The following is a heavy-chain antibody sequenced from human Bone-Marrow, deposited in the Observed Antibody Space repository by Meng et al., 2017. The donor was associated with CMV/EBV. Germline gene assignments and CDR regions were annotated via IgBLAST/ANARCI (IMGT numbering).Heavy chain of an antibody. Sequence: SETLSLTCAVYGGSFSGYYWSWIRQPPGKGLEWIGEINHSGSTNYNPSLKSRVTISVDTSKNQFSLKLSSVTAADTAVYYCARGSLIVPAAVDYWGQDTLVTVSS. CDR1: GGSFSGYY. CDR3: ARGSLIVPAAVDY. D-gene: IGHD2-2*01. V-gene: IGHV4-34*01. J-gene: IGHJ4*02. CDR2: INHSGST.